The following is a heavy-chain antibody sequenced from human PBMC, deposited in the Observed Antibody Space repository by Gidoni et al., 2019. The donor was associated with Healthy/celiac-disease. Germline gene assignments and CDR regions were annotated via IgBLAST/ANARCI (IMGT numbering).Heavy chain of an antibody. CDR1: GYNFTSYG. D-gene: IGHD3-10*01. J-gene: IGHJ6*02. V-gene: IGHV1-18*01. Sequence: QVQLVQSGAEVKKPGASVKVYCKASGYNFTSYGISWVRPAPGQGLEWMGWISAYNGNTNYAQKLQGRVTMTTDTSTSTAYMELRSLRSDDTAVYYCARDSGGPMVRGVITGTPPCGMDGWGQGTTVTVSS. CDR3: ARDSGGPMVRGVITGTPPCGMDG. CDR2: ISAYNGNT.